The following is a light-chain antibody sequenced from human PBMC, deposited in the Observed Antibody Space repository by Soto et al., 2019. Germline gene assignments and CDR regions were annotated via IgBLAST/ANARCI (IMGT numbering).Light chain of an antibody. V-gene: IGKV3-20*01. CDR3: QQYDTSPPT. J-gene: IGKJ1*01. CDR2: GAS. CDR1: QSVSSNF. Sequence: EIVLTQSPGTLSLSPGERATLSCKASQSVSSNFLAWYQRKPGQAPRLLIYGASYRATDIPSRFSGSWSGTDFTLTLTSLEPEDFAVYYCQQYDTSPPTFGQATTVHI.